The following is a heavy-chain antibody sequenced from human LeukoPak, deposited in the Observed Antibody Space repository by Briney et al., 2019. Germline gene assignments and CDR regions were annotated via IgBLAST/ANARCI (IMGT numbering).Heavy chain of an antibody. CDR1: GFSFTNYA. D-gene: IGHD2-2*01. J-gene: IGHJ4*02. Sequence: GGSLRLSCAASGFSFTNYAMSWVGQAAGKGLEGDSAISGSGGNTYYADSVKRRFTISRDNSKNTLFLQMNSLRADDTAVYYCAKEAQGCSINSCFFVSWGQGTLVTVSS. V-gene: IGHV3-23*01. CDR3: AKEAQGCSINSCFFVS. CDR2: ISGSGGNT.